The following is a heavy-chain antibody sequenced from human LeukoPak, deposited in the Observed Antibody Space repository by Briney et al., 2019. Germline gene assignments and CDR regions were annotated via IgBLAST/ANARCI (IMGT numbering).Heavy chain of an antibody. J-gene: IGHJ6*03. CDR2: MNPNSGTT. V-gene: IGHV1-8*01. CDR3: ARSSWDFWSRNNMDV. CDR1: GYTFTSYD. Sequence: ASVKVSCKASGYTFTSYDINWVRQATGQGLEWMGWMNPNSGTTGYAQKFQGRVTMTRNTSISTAYMELSSLRSEDTAVYYCARSSWDFWSRNNMDVWGKGTTVTVSS. D-gene: IGHD3-3*01.